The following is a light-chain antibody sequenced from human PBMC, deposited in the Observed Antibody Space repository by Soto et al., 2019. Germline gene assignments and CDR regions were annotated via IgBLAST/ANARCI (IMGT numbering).Light chain of an antibody. J-gene: IGLJ1*01. CDR2: ADN. V-gene: IGLV1-40*01. CDR3: QSYDSSLSGYV. CDR1: SSNIGAGYD. Sequence: QSVLTQPPSVSGAPRQRVTISCTGSSSNIGAGYDVHWYQQLPGTAPKLLIYADNIRPSGVPGRFSGSKSGTSASLAITGLQAEDEADYSCQSYDSSLSGYVFGTGTKVTV.